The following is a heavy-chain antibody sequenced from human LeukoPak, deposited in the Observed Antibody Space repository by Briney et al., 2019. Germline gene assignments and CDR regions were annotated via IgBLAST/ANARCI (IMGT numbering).Heavy chain of an antibody. CDR1: GFTFKNYV. V-gene: IGHV3-23*01. CDR3: SEDPLTEYYGISGFCDY. Sequence: PGGSLRLSCVASGFTFKNYVMNWVRQAPGKGLEWLATLYGSGVSISYADSVKGRFTSSTANSKNTLYLQMNSLRAEDTAVYYFSEDPLTEYYGISGFCDYWGEGTLVTVSS. J-gene: IGHJ4*02. D-gene: IGHD3-22*01. CDR2: LYGSGVSI.